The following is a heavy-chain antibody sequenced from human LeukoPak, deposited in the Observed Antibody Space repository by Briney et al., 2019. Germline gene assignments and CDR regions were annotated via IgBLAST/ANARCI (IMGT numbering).Heavy chain of an antibody. V-gene: IGHV4-34*01. CDR3: ARGRNLSGFSSWYLPDAFDI. CDR1: GGSFSGYY. CDR2: INHSGST. J-gene: IGHJ3*02. Sequence: PSETLSLTCAVYGGSFSGYYWSWIRQPPGKGLEWIGEINHSGSTNYNPSLKSRVTISVDTSKNQFSLKLSSVTAADTAVYYCARGRNLSGFSSWYLPDAFDIWGQGTMVTVSS. D-gene: IGHD6-13*01.